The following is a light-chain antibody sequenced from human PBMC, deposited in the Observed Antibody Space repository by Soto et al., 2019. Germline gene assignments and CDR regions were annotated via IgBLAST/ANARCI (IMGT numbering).Light chain of an antibody. CDR1: QSLTSN. J-gene: IGKJ4*01. CDR3: QQSYSSPRP. Sequence: DIQVTQSASSLSASVGYRVTITCRASQSLTSNLNWYQQKPGQAPKILIYSASSLQSGVPSRFSGTGSGTEFTLTISSLHSEDSATYDCQQSYSSPRPFGGGTQVALK. CDR2: SAS. V-gene: IGKV1-39*01.